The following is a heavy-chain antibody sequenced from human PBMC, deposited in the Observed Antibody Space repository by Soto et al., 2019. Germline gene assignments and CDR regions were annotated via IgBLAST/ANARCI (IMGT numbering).Heavy chain of an antibody. V-gene: IGHV3-48*03. CDR2: ISSSSSTL. Sequence: GGSLRLSCADSGFTFSRYEMNWVRQAPGKGLEWVSYISSSSSTLYYADSVKGRFTISRDNAKNSLYLQMYSLRAEDTAVYYCARGGSGSYFWYFDLWGRGTLVTVSS. D-gene: IGHD1-26*01. CDR1: GFTFSRYE. CDR3: ARGGSGSYFWYFDL. J-gene: IGHJ2*01.